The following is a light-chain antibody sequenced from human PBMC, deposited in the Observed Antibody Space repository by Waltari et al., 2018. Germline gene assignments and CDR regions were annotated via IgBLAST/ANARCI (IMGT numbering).Light chain of an antibody. Sequence: SYAVTQPPSASAAPGETATLTCGGSNTGTYSRHAYQQTAGQAPVLVIFYDRDRPSGIPDRFSGSNSGNTATLTISRVEAGDEASYYCHVWHPHVDPGVFGTGTEVTVL. V-gene: IGLV3-21*04. CDR2: YDR. CDR1: NTGTYS. J-gene: IGLJ1*01. CDR3: HVWHPHVDPGV.